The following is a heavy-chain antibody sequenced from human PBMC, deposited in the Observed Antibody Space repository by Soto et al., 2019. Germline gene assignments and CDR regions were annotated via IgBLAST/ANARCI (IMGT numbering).Heavy chain of an antibody. CDR3: ARGKTDSFWSGYTPYYMDV. V-gene: IGHV1-46*03. J-gene: IGHJ6*03. D-gene: IGHD3-3*01. Sequence: GASVKVSCKASGYTFTSYYMHWVRQAPGQGLEWMGIINPSGGSTSYAQKFQGRVTMTRDTSTSTVYMELSSLRSEDMAVYYCARGKTDSFWSGYTPYYMDVWGKGTTVTVS. CDR1: GYTFTSYY. CDR2: INPSGGST.